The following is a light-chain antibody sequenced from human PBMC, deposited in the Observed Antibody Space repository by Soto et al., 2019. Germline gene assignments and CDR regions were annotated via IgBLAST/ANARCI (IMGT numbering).Light chain of an antibody. Sequence: QSVLTQPASVSGSPGQSITLSCPGTSSDVGAYDYVSWYQQHPDKAPKLMIYEVSNRPSGVSNRFSGSKSVNTATLTISGLQAEDEADYYCSSYTSSSTRVFGTGTKLTVL. CDR3: SSYTSSSTRV. CDR2: EVS. J-gene: IGLJ1*01. CDR1: SSDVGAYDY. V-gene: IGLV2-14*03.